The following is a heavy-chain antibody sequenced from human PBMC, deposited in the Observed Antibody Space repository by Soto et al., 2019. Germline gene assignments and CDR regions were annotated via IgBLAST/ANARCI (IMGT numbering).Heavy chain of an antibody. CDR1: GYSFTSYW. CDR2: IYPGDSDT. Sequence: GESLKISCKGSGYSFTSYWIGWVRQMPGKGLEWMGIIYPGDSDTRYSPSFQGQVTISADKSISTAYLQWSSLKASDTAMYYCARATMTYGDLAPFDYWGQGTLVTVSS. D-gene: IGHD4-17*01. CDR3: ARATMTYGDLAPFDY. V-gene: IGHV5-51*01. J-gene: IGHJ4*02.